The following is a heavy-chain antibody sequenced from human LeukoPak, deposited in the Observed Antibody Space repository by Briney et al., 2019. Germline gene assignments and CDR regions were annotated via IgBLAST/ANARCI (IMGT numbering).Heavy chain of an antibody. J-gene: IGHJ5*02. CDR2: IYYSGGT. D-gene: IGHD3-10*01. V-gene: IGHV4-59*01. Sequence: PSETLYLTCTVSGGSISSYYWSWIRQPPGKGLEWIGYIYYSGGTNYNPSLKSRVAISVDTSKNQFSLKLSSVTAADTAVYYCARGLWFGESNWFDPWGQGTLVTVSS. CDR1: GGSISSYY. CDR3: ARGLWFGESNWFDP.